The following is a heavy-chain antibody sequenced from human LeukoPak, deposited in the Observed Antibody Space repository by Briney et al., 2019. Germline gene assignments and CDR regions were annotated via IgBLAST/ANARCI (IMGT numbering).Heavy chain of an antibody. CDR3: ARGPGTVGLSP. J-gene: IGHJ5*02. D-gene: IGHD1/OR15-1a*01. CDR2: INHSGDT. CDR1: GGSFTNYY. Sequence: PSETLSLTCNVSGGSFTNYYWSWIRQTPERGLEWIGQINHSGDTSYIPSLRSRITLSVDRSKNQFSLKVTSVTAADTGVYYCARGPGTVGLSPWGQGTLVTVSS. V-gene: IGHV4-34*01.